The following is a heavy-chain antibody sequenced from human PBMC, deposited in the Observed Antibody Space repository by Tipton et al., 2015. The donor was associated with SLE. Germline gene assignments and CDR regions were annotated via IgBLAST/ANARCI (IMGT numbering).Heavy chain of an antibody. CDR2: IYTSGST. D-gene: IGHD3-22*01. J-gene: IGHJ4*02. CDR1: GASISSGSYY. Sequence: TLSLTCIVSGASISSGSYYWGWIRQPAGKGLEWIGRIYTSGSTNYNPSLKSRVTISVDTSKNQFSLKLSSVTAADTAVYYCARDAYYYDSSGYSPYFDYWGQGTLVTVSS. CDR3: ARDAYYYDSSGYSPYFDY. V-gene: IGHV4-61*02.